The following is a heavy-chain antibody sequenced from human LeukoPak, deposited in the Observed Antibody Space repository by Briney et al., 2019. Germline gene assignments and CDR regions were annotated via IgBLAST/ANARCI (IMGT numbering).Heavy chain of an antibody. D-gene: IGHD4-23*01. J-gene: IGHJ4*02. V-gene: IGHV3-23*01. Sequence: GGSLRLSCAASGFTFSSYAMSWVRQAPGKGLEWVSGISGSDGSTNYADSVKGRFTISRENSKNTLYLQMNSLRAEDTAVYYCARGARKGDDYGGFFDYWGQGTLVTVSS. CDR2: ISGSDGST. CDR3: ARGARKGDDYGGFFDY. CDR1: GFTFSSYA.